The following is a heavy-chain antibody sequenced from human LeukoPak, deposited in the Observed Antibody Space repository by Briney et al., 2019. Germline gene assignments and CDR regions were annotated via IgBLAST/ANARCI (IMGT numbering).Heavy chain of an antibody. CDR3: ARYGLTAALDF. CDR1: GFTFSSSW. Sequence: PEGSLRLSCAASGFTFSSSWMSWVCQAPGKGLEWVANIKPDGSEKFHVDSVKGRFTISRDNSKSSLSLQMNSLRAEDTAVYYCARYGLTAALDFWGQGTLVTVSS. J-gene: IGHJ4*02. CDR2: IKPDGSEK. D-gene: IGHD2-21*02. V-gene: IGHV3-7*01.